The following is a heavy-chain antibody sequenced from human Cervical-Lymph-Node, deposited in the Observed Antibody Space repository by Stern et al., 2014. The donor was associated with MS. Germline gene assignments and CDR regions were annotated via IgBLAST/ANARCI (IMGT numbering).Heavy chain of an antibody. V-gene: IGHV4-61*02. CDR1: GASVTSGNTY. D-gene: IGHD1-14*01. J-gene: IGHJ4*02. CDR3: AMTTGI. CDR2: IYTSGTT. Sequence: QVQLQESGPGLVKPSQTLSLTCTVSGASVTSGNTYWSWIRQPAGKGLEWIGRIYTSGTTNYTPSLKGRVTISLDTPKNQSSLKLTSVTASDTAVYYCAMTTGIWGQGTLVTVSS.